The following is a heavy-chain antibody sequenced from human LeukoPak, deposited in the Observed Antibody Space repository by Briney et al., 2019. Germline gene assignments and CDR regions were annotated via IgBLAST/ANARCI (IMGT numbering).Heavy chain of an antibody. CDR2: INLSGST. V-gene: IGHV4-34*01. Sequence: PSETLSLTCAVSGGSFSGYYCSWIRQPPGQGLELNGEINLSGSTNYTPSLKSRFAMSVVTSKNQFSLTLTSVTAAGTAVYYCASRTPNLGDSGAGSSYYYYYGVDVWGQGTSVTVSS. J-gene: IGHJ6*02. D-gene: IGHD3-10*01. CDR1: GGSFSGYY. CDR3: ASRTPNLGDSGAGSSYYYYYGVDV.